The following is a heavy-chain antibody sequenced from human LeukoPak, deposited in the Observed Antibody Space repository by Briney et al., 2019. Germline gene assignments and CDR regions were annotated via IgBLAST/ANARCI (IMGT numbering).Heavy chain of an antibody. J-gene: IGHJ5*02. CDR3: ARGYCSSTSCKPRGRWFGP. D-gene: IGHD2-2*01. CDR2: MNPNSGNT. CDR1: GYTFTSYD. V-gene: IGHV1-8*01. Sequence: ASVKVSCKASGYTFTSYDINWVRQATGQGLEWMGWMNPNSGNTGYAQKFQGRVTMTRNTSISTAYMELSSLRSEDTAVYYCARGYCSSTSCKPRGRWFGPWGQGTLVTVSS.